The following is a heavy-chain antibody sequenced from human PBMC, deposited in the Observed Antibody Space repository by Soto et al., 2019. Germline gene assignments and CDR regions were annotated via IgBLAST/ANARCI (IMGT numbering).Heavy chain of an antibody. Sequence: EVLVVESGGGLVQPGGSLRLSCVASGFTFSSHWMYLFRKPPGKGLVWVSRIQGDGSIIDYADSVKGRFTISRDNAKNTLYRQMNSLRAEDTAVYYGARDGGGSGADLDYLGQGTLVTVSS. V-gene: IGHV3-74*01. D-gene: IGHD2-8*02. CDR3: ARDGGGSGADLDY. CDR2: IQGDGSII. J-gene: IGHJ4*02. CDR1: GFTFSSHW.